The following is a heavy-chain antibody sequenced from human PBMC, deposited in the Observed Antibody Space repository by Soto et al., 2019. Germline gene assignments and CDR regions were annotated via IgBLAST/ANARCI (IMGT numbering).Heavy chain of an antibody. D-gene: IGHD3-16*01. CDR3: ARTAPMDAGDKYYYDF. V-gene: IGHV1-69*01. CDR1: GGTSSTFG. Sequence: SGGTSSTFGISWVRQAPGQGLEWMGGIIPFFGTAEYSQKFEDRITITADESTNTVYMDLRSLTSEDTAIYYCARTAPMDAGDKYYYDFWGQGALVNVS. CDR2: IIPFFGTA. J-gene: IGHJ4*02.